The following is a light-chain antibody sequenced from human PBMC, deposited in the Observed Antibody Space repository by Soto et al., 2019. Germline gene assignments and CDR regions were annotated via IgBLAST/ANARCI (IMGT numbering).Light chain of an antibody. V-gene: IGKV3-15*01. J-gene: IGKJ5*01. CDR1: QSVSTN. CDR2: GAS. Sequence: EIVLTQSPATLSVSPGERATLSCRASQSVSTNLAWYQQIPGQAPRLLISGASTRATGIPARFSGSGSGTEFTLTISSLQSEDFAVYYCQQYHNWPTFGQGTRLEI. CDR3: QQYHNWPT.